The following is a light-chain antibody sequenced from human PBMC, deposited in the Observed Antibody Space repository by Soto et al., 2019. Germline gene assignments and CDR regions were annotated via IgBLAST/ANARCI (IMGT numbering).Light chain of an antibody. J-gene: IGLJ1*01. CDR2: EVT. V-gene: IGLV2-14*01. CDR1: SSDVGGHNY. CDR3: SSYTSSTAYV. Sequence: QSVLTQPASVSGSPGQSITISCTGTSSDVGGHNYVSWYQLHPGKAPKLILYEVTNRPSGVSDRFSGSKSGNTASLTISGLQAEDEADYYCSSYTSSTAYVFGTGTKV.